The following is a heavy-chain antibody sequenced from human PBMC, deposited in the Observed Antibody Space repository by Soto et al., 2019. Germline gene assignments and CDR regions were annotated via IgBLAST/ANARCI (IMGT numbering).Heavy chain of an antibody. CDR2: IKEDGSEK. Sequence: PGGSLRLSCAASGFTSSNYSMTWVRQAPGKGLEWVANIKEDGSEKHYVDSVKGRYTISSDNDKNSLYLQMNSMRVEDTAVYYRSRDVVVGAKALNYWGQGALVTVSS. D-gene: IGHD2-15*01. J-gene: IGHJ4*02. CDR3: SRDVVVGAKALNY. CDR1: GFTSSNYS. V-gene: IGHV3-7*01.